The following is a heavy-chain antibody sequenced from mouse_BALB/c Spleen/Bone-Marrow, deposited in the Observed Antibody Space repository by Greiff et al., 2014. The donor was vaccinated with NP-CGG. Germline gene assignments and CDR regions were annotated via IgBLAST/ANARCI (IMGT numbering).Heavy chain of an antibody. CDR3: ARWKDGYYSWFAY. D-gene: IGHD2-3*01. CDR2: INPNNGGT. V-gene: IGHV1-18*01. J-gene: IGHJ3*01. Sequence: VQLQESGPLLVKPGASVKISCKTSGYTFTEYTMHWVKQSHGKSLEWIGGINPNNGGTSYNQKFKGKATLTVDKSSSTAYMELRSLTSEDSAVYYCARWKDGYYSWFAYWGQGTLVTVSA. CDR1: GYTFTEYT.